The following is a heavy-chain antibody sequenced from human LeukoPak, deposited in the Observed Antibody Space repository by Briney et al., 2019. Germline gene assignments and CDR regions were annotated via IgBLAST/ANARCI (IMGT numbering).Heavy chain of an antibody. CDR3: ARGYTKDMTSVTHFDY. Sequence: GASVKVPYKTSGYTFTSYAMNWVRQAPGQGLEWMGWINTNTGNPTYAQGFTGRFVFSLDTSVSTAYLQISSLKAEDTAVYYCARGYTKDMTSVTHFDYWGQGTLVTVSS. CDR2: INTNTGNP. D-gene: IGHD4-17*01. V-gene: IGHV7-4-1*02. J-gene: IGHJ4*02. CDR1: GYTFTSYA.